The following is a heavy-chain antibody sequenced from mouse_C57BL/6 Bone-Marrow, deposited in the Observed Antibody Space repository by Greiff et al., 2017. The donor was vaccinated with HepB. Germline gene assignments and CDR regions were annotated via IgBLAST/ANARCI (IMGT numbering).Heavy chain of an antibody. D-gene: IGHD1-1*01. Sequence: VQLQQSGAELVKPGASVKMSCKASGYTFTSYWITWVKQRPGQGLEWIGDIYPGSGSTNYNEKFKSKATLTVDTSSSTAYMQLSSLTSEDSAVYYCARFTTVVAEDYWGQGTTLTVSS. V-gene: IGHV1-55*01. CDR2: IYPGSGST. J-gene: IGHJ2*01. CDR1: GYTFTSYW. CDR3: ARFTTVVAEDY.